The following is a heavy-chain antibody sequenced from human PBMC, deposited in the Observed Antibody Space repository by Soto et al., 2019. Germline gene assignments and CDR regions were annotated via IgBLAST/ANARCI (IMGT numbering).Heavy chain of an antibody. J-gene: IGHJ5*02. Sequence: VQLVQSGAEVKKPGSSVKVSCKASGGTFSSYAISWVRQAPGQGLEWMGGIIPMFATGNYAQKFQGRATIIADESTPTAYMAMTSLISEDTAVYYCARVLEVAPFPRWFDPWGQGTLVTVSS. CDR1: GGTFSSYA. D-gene: IGHD2-15*01. V-gene: IGHV1-69*01. CDR3: ARVLEVAPFPRWFDP. CDR2: IIPMFATG.